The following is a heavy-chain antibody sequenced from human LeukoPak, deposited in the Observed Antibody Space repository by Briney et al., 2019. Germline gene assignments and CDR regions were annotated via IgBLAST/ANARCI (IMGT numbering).Heavy chain of an antibody. D-gene: IGHD2-15*01. J-gene: IGHJ5*02. Sequence: ASVKVSCKASGYTFTSYGISWVRQAPGQGLEWMGWISGHNDDTNYAQNFQGRVTMTTDTSTSTAYMELWSLRSDDTAMYYCARDWYCSGGSCYDCFDPWGQGTVVTVSS. CDR1: GYTFTSYG. V-gene: IGHV1-18*04. CDR2: ISGHNDDT. CDR3: ARDWYCSGGSCYDCFDP.